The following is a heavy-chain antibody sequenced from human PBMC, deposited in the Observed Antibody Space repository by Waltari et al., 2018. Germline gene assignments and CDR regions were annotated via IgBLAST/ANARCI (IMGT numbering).Heavy chain of an antibody. D-gene: IGHD3-9*01. J-gene: IGHJ4*02. CDR3: TTGPSPYDILPPADY. CDR2: IKSKTDGGTT. CDR1: GFTFSNAW. V-gene: IGHV3-15*01. Sequence: EVQLVESGGGLVKPGGSLRLSCAASGFTFSNAWMSWVRQAPGKGLEWVGRIKSKTDGGTTDYAAPVKGRFTISRDDSKNTLYLQMNSLKTEDTAVYYCTTGPSPYDILPPADYWCQGTLVTVSS.